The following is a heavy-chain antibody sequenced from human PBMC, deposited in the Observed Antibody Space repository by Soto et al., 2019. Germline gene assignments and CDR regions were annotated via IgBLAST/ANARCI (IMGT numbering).Heavy chain of an antibody. CDR3: ARDERAITMIVVVITTYGMDV. D-gene: IGHD3-22*01. CDR2: ISYDGSNK. Sequence: QVQLVESGGGVVQPGRSLRLSCAASGFTFSSYAMHWVRQAPGKGLEWVAVISYDGSNKYYADSVKGRFTISRDNSKNTLYLQMNSLRAEDTAVYYCARDERAITMIVVVITTYGMDVWGQGTTVTVSS. V-gene: IGHV3-30-3*01. J-gene: IGHJ6*02. CDR1: GFTFSSYA.